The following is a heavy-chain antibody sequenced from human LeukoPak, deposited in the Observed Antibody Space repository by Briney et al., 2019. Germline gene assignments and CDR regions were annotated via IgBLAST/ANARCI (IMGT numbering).Heavy chain of an antibody. D-gene: IGHD5-12*01. Sequence: SVKVSCKAFGATLNIGHAFIWARQAPGQGLQWMGRIIPFLGEVNYAQNFQGRVSFTADRSTATMYMEMKSLRLDDTAIYYCSPCGHAYDWFGPWGQGTLVTVSS. CDR2: IIPFLGEV. CDR3: SPCGHAYDWFGP. J-gene: IGHJ5*02. V-gene: IGHV1-69*04. CDR1: GATLNIGHA.